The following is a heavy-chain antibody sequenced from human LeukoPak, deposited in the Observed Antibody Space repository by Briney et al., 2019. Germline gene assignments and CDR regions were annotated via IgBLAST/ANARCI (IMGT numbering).Heavy chain of an antibody. CDR3: ETDLYYGDYVVDWFDP. CDR1: GFTFSSYG. Sequence: GRSLRLSCAASGFTFSSYGMHWVRQAPGKGLEWVAVISYDGSNKYYADSVKGRFTISRDNSKNTLYLQMNSLRAEDTAVYYCETDLYYGDYVVDWFDPWGQGTLVTVSS. J-gene: IGHJ5*02. V-gene: IGHV3-30*03. D-gene: IGHD4-17*01. CDR2: ISYDGSNK.